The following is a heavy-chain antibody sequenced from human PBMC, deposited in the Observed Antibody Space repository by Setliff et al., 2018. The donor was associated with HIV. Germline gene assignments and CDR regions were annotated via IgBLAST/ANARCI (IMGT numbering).Heavy chain of an antibody. CDR1: GYTFTGYY. CDR3: AGDRYYLDSSGLANY. D-gene: IGHD3-22*01. J-gene: IGHJ4*02. CDR2: INPNSGGT. Sequence: GASVKVSCKASGYTFTGYYMHWVRQAPGQGLEWMGWINPNSGGTNYAQKFQGRVTMTRDTSISTAYMELSRLRSDDTAVYYCAGDRYYLDSSGLANYWGQGTRVTVSS. V-gene: IGHV1-2*02.